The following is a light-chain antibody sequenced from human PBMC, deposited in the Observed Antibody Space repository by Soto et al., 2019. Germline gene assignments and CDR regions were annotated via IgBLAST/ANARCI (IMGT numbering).Light chain of an antibody. Sequence: QTVVTQPPSVSGAPGQRVTISCTGTSSNIGTGYDVHWYRQFAGTSPELLIYDDTNRPSGVPDRFSGSKSGTSASLAITGLQAEDEADYYCQSYDSGLRAVVFGGGTKVTVL. CDR3: QSYDSGLRAVV. CDR1: SSNIGTGYD. V-gene: IGLV1-40*01. J-gene: IGLJ2*01. CDR2: DDT.